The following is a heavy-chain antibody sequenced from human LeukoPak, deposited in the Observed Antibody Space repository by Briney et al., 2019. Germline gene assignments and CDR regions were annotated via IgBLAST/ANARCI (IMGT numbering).Heavy chain of an antibody. CDR3: ARSSTGSYFDY. V-gene: IGHV4-61*08. D-gene: IGHD3-3*02. Sequence: SQTLSLTCAVSGGSSRSGDYFWSWIRQPPGKGLEWIGYMYYSGSTKYNPSLKSRVTISVDTYKNEFSLKLSSVTAADTAVYYCARSSTGSYFDYWGQGTLVTVSS. CDR2: MYYSGST. CDR1: GGSSRSGDYF. J-gene: IGHJ4*02.